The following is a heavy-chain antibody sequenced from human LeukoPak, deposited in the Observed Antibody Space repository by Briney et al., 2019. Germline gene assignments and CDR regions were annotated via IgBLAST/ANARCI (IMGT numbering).Heavy chain of an antibody. Sequence: ASVKVSCKASGGTFSSYAISWVRQAPGQGLEWMGGIIPIFGTANYALKFQGRVTITADESTSTAYMELSSLRSEDTAVYYCARSRGSGYYYMDVWGKGTTVTVSS. CDR2: IIPIFGTA. D-gene: IGHD2-2*01. CDR1: GGTFSSYA. CDR3: ARSRGSGYYYMDV. V-gene: IGHV1-69*13. J-gene: IGHJ6*03.